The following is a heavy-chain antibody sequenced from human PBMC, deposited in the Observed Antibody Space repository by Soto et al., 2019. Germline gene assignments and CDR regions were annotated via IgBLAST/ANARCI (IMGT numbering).Heavy chain of an antibody. Sequence: QVQLVESGGGVVQPGRSLRLSCAASGFTFSSYGMHWVRQAPGKGLEWVAVISYDGSNKYYADSVKGRFTISRDNSKNTLYLQMNSLRAEDTAVYYCASRKYDWGQGTLVTVSS. V-gene: IGHV3-30*03. CDR3: ASRKYD. J-gene: IGHJ4*02. CDR2: ISYDGSNK. CDR1: GFTFSSYG.